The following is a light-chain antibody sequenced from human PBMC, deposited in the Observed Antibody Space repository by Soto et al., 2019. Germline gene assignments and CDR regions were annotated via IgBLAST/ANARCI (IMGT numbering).Light chain of an antibody. J-gene: IGKJ1*01. CDR3: QQRSNWPRT. CDR2: DAS. CDR1: QSVSSY. Sequence: EIVLTQSPGTLSLSPGERATLSCRASQSVSSYYLAWYQHKPGQAPRLLIFDASNRATGIPARFSGSGSGTDFTLTISSLEPEDFALYYCQQRSNWPRTFGQGTKVDIK. V-gene: IGKV3-11*01.